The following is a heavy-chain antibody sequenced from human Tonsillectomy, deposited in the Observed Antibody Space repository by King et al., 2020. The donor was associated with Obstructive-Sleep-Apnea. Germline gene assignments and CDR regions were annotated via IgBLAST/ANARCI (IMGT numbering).Heavy chain of an antibody. J-gene: IGHJ5*02. Sequence: VQLVQSGGGLVQPGRSLRLSCAASGFTFDDYAMHWVRQAPGKGLEWVSGISWNSGSIGYAVSVKGRFTISRDNAKNSLYLQMNSLRAEDTALYYCAKDDTGYSSSWPNWFDPWGQGTLVTVSS. D-gene: IGHD6-13*01. CDR2: ISWNSGSI. CDR3: AKDDTGYSSSWPNWFDP. V-gene: IGHV3-9*01. CDR1: GFTFDDYA.